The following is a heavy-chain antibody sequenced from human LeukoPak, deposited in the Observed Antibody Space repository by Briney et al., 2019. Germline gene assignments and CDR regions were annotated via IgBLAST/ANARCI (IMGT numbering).Heavy chain of an antibody. D-gene: IGHD6-13*01. CDR3: ASGTYSSSWYNY. CDR1: GFSFSSCA. V-gene: IGHV3-23*01. CDR2: ITGSGEVT. J-gene: IGHJ4*02. Sequence: PGGSLRLSCAASGFSFSSCAMSWVRQAPGKGLEWVSSITGSGEVTYYVDSVKGRFTVSRDNAKNSLYLQMNSLRAEDTAVYYCASGTYSSSWYNYWGQGTLVTVSS.